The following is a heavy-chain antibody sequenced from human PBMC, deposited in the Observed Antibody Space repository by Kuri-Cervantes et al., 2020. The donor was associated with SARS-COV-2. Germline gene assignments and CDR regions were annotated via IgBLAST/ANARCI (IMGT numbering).Heavy chain of an antibody. CDR3: ARHFGRAFDI. V-gene: IGHV4-34*01. D-gene: IGHD3-3*02. J-gene: IGHJ3*02. CDR1: DGSLSGYY. Sequence: SQTLSLTCAVYDGSLSGYYWSWIRQPPGKGLEWIGEIHHSGATKYNSSLKRRATISADTSTNQFSLRLSSVTAADTAVYYCARHFGRAFDIWGQGTMVTVSS. CDR2: IHHSGAT.